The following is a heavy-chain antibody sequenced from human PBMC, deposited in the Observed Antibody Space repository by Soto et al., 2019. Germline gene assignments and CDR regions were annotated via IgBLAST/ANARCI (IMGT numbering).Heavy chain of an antibody. CDR2: INPNSGGT. CDR1: GYTFTGYY. Sequence: QVQLVQSGAEVKKPGASVKVSCKASGYTFTGYYMHWVRQAPGQGLELMGWINPNSGGTNYAQKFQGWVTMTRDTSISTAYMELSRLRSDDTAVYYCARGGAMVNFYYYGMDVWGQGTTVTVSS. V-gene: IGHV1-2*04. CDR3: ARGGAMVNFYYYGMDV. J-gene: IGHJ6*02. D-gene: IGHD5-18*01.